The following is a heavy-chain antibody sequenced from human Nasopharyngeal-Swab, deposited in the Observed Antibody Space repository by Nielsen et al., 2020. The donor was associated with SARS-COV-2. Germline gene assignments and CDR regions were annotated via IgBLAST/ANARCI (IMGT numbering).Heavy chain of an antibody. V-gene: IGHV3-21*01. D-gene: IGHD3-3*01. Sequence: WIRQPPGKGLEWVSSISSSSTYIYYADSVKGRFTVSRDNAKNSLYLQMSSLRTEDAAVYYCARSPYYDFWSGYYTRFDYWGRGTLVTVPQ. J-gene: IGHJ4*02. CDR3: ARSPYYDFWSGYYTRFDY. CDR2: ISSSSTYI.